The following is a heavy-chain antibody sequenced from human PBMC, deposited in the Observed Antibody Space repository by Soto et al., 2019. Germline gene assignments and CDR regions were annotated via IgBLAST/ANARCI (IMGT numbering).Heavy chain of an antibody. CDR3: ASAAREYYYYGMDV. V-gene: IGHV3-33*01. CDR2: IWYDGSNK. CDR1: GFTFSSYG. Sequence: GGSLRLSCAASGFTFSSYGMHWVRQAPGKGLEWVAVIWYDGSNKYYADSVKGRFTISRDNSKNTLYLQMNSLRAEDTAVYYCASAAREYYYYGMDVWGQGTTVTVSS. J-gene: IGHJ6*02.